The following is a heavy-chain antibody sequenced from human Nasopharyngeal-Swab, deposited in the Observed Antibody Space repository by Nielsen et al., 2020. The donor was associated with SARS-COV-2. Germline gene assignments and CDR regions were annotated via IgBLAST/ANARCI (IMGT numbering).Heavy chain of an antibody. CDR1: GFTVSSNY. V-gene: IGHV3-53*01. J-gene: IGHJ4*02. CDR3: GGGGGDDYVWGSYNYYFDY. CDR2: IYSGGST. Sequence: GGALRLSCAASGFTVSSNYMSWVRQAPGKGLEWVSVIYSGGSTYYADSGKGRFTIARDNSKNTLYLQMISLRAEDTAEYYCGGGGGDDYVWGSYNYYFDYWGQGTLVTVSS. D-gene: IGHD3-16*01.